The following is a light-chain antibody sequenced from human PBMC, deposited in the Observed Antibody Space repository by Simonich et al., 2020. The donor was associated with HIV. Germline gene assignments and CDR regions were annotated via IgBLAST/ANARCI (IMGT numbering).Light chain of an antibody. CDR2: WAS. V-gene: IGKV4-1*01. CDR3: QQYYSTPRT. J-gene: IGKJ1*01. CDR1: QSVLYSSNNKNY. Sequence: DIVMNQSPDSLAVSLGERATINCKSSQSVLYSSNNKNYLAGYQRKPGQPPQLLIYWASTRESGVPDRFRCSGSGTDFTLTISSLQAEDVAVYYCQQYYSTPRTFGQGTKVEIK.